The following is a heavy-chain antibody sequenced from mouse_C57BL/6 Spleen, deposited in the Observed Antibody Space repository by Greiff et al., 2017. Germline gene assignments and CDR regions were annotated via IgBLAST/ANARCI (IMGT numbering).Heavy chain of an antibody. Sequence: EVQLQQSGPELVKPGASVKLSCKASGYSFTGYYMHWVKQSHGNILEWIGYIYPCNGVSSYNQKFKGKATLTVDKASSTAYMELCSLSSEDSAVYYCAKDGYDGFAYWGQGTLVTVSA. D-gene: IGHD2-2*01. CDR1: GYSFTGYY. J-gene: IGHJ3*01. CDR2: IYPCNGVS. CDR3: AKDGYDGFAY. V-gene: IGHV1-31*01.